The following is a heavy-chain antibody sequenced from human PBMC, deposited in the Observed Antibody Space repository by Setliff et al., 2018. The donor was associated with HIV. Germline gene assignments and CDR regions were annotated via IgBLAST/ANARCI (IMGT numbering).Heavy chain of an antibody. V-gene: IGHV4-39*01. J-gene: IGHJ5*02. Sequence: LSLTCTVSGVSITSSDYYWGWIRQPPGKGLEWIGNIYYSGSTYYNSSLRSRVTISVDTSKNQFSLKLSSVTAADAALYYCARLLYYYDSSGSYNWFDPWGQGTLVTVSS. CDR3: ARLLYYYDSSGSYNWFDP. CDR1: GVSITSSDYY. CDR2: IYYSGST. D-gene: IGHD3-22*01.